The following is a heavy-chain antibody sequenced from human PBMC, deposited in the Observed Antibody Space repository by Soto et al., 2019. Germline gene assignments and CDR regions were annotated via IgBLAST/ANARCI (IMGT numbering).Heavy chain of an antibody. V-gene: IGHV3-11*01. Sequence: QEQLVESGGGLAKPGGSLRLSCTASGFTFTEYYMSWIRQAPGKGLEWVSYISISGDTIDYADSVKGRFTISRDNAKNSVFLQLNSLRAEDTAVYYWARDRLWGQGTQVTVSS. D-gene: IGHD2-21*02. CDR1: GFTFTEYY. CDR3: ARDRL. CDR2: ISISGDTI. J-gene: IGHJ4*02.